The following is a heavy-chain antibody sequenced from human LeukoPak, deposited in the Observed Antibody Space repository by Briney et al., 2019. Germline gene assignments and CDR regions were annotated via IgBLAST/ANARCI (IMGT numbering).Heavy chain of an antibody. CDR1: GFTFSSYA. D-gene: IGHD4-23*01. CDR2: ISHDGSNK. Sequence: GGSLRLFCAASGFTFSSYAMHWVRQAPGKGLEWVAVISHDGSNKYYADSVKGRFTISRDNSKNTLYLQMNSLRAEDTAVYYCAGGTTVVVGDYWGQGTLVTVSS. J-gene: IGHJ4*02. CDR3: AGGTTVVVGDY. V-gene: IGHV3-30-3*01.